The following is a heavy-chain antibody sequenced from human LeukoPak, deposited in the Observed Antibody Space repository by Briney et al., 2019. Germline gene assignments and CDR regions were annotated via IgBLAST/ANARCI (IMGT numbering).Heavy chain of an antibody. CDR3: AKGAYYDILTGYLLDY. CDR2: ISGSSGIT. D-gene: IGHD3-9*01. CDR1: GFTFSSYA. V-gene: IGHV3-23*01. J-gene: IGHJ4*02. Sequence: RSGRSLRLSCAATGFTFSSYAMTWVRQAPGEGLEWVSGISGSSGITYYADSVKGRFTISRDISKNMLYLQMNSLRAEDTAVYHCAKGAYYDILTGYLLDYWGQGTLVTVSS.